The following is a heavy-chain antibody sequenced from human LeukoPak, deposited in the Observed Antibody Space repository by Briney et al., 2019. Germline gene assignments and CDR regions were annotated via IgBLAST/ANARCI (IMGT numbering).Heavy chain of an antibody. Sequence: SETLSLTCTVSGGSISSYYWSWIRQPPGKGLEWIGYIYYSGSTNYNPSLKSRVTISVDTSNNQFFLNLKSVTAADTAVYYCARDTVIIVATIPYYYGMDVWGQGTTVTVSS. CDR3: ARDTVIIVATIPYYYGMDV. J-gene: IGHJ6*02. CDR1: GGSISSYY. D-gene: IGHD5-12*01. V-gene: IGHV4-59*12. CDR2: IYYSGST.